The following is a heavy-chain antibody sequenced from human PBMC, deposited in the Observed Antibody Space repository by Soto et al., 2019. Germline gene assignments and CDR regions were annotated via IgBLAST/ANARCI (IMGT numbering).Heavy chain of an antibody. CDR3: ARALGYCSSTSCLNYGMDV. CDR1: GGSVSSGSYY. D-gene: IGHD2-2*01. V-gene: IGHV4-61*01. J-gene: IGHJ6*02. CDR2: IYYSGST. Sequence: LSLTCTVSGGSVSSGSYYWSWIRQPPGKGLEWIGYIYYSGSTNYNPSLKSRVTISVDTSKNQFSLKLSSVTAADTAVYYCARALGYCSSTSCLNYGMDVWGQGTTVTVS.